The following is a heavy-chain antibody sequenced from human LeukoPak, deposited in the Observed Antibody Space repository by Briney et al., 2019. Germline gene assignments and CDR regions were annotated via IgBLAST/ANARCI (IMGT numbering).Heavy chain of an antibody. J-gene: IGHJ4*02. Sequence: GGSLRLSCAASGFTFSSYWMSWVRQAPGKGLEWVANIKQDGSEKYYVDSVKGRFTISRDNAKNSLYLQMNSLRAEDTAVYYCARDSVVATRSPFDYWGQGTLVTVSS. V-gene: IGHV3-7*01. CDR2: IKQDGSEK. CDR1: GFTFSSYW. D-gene: IGHD5-12*01. CDR3: ARDSVVATRSPFDY.